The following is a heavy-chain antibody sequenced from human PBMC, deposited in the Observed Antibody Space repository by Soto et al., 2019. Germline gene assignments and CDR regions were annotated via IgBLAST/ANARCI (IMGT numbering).Heavy chain of an antibody. V-gene: IGHV3-23*01. CDR2: INTAGTT. D-gene: IGHD6-13*01. CDR3: AKDWYEDY. J-gene: IGHJ4*02. Sequence: PGGSLRLSCAASGFTFTTYAMTWVRQAPGKGLEWVSAINTAGTTYYADSVKGRFTISRDNAKNTLYLQMNGLRAEDTAVYYCAKDWYEDYWGQGTLFTVPS. CDR1: GFTFTTYA.